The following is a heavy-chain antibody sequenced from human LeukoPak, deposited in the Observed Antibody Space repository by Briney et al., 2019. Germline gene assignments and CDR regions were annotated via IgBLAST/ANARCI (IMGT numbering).Heavy chain of an antibody. CDR1: GDSITSYY. Sequence: SETLSLTCTVSGDSITSYYWSWIRQPPRKGLEMIGNIYYSGSTNYHPSLKSRVTISVDTSKNQFSLKLSSVTAADTAVYYCAREATVVVAPMVLWGQGSLVTVSS. CDR3: AREATVVVAPMVL. V-gene: IGHV4-59*12. J-gene: IGHJ4*02. D-gene: IGHD2-15*01. CDR2: IYYSGST.